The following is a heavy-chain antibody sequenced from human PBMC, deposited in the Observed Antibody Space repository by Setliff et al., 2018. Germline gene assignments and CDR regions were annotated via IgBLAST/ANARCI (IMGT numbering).Heavy chain of an antibody. Sequence: SVKVSCKASGGTFSSYAISWVRQAPGQGLEWMGRIIPIFGTANYAQKFQGRVTITADKSTSTAYMELRSLRSDDTAVYFCARDRGSGWFVYWGQGTLVTVSS. V-gene: IGHV1-69*06. CDR1: GGTFSSYA. CDR2: IIPIFGTA. D-gene: IGHD6-19*01. CDR3: ARDRGSGWFVY. J-gene: IGHJ5*01.